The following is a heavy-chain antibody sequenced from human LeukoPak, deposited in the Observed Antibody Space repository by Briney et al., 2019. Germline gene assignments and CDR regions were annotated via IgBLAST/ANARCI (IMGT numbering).Heavy chain of an antibody. D-gene: IGHD3-3*01. CDR3: ATKEESYYDFWSGYYDS. J-gene: IGHJ4*02. Sequence: PGGSLRLSCAASGFTFNSYAMSWVRQAPGKGLEWVSSISGSGGRTYYADSVKGRFTISRDNSKNTLCLQMNSLRAADTALYYCATKEESYYDFWSGYYDSWGQGTLVTVSS. CDR1: GFTFNSYA. CDR2: ISGSGGRT. V-gene: IGHV3-23*01.